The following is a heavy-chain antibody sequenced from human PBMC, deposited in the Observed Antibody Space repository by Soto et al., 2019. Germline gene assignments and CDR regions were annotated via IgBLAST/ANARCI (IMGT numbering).Heavy chain of an antibody. J-gene: IGHJ3*02. CDR1: GFTFSDYY. Sequence: PGGSLRLSCAASGFTFSDYYMSWIRQAPGKGLEWVSYISSSGSTIYYADSVKGRFTISRDNAKNSLYLQMNSLRAEDTAVYYCATYYYDSSGYYYGLSEEIWGQGTMVTVSS. D-gene: IGHD3-22*01. V-gene: IGHV3-11*01. CDR3: ATYYYDSSGYYYGLSEEI. CDR2: ISSSGSTI.